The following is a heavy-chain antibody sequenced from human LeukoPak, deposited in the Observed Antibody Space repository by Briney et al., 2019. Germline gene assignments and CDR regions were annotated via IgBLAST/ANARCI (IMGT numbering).Heavy chain of an antibody. D-gene: IGHD1-1*01. J-gene: IGHJ4*02. CDR3: VGRPWNFDY. V-gene: IGHV3-15*01. CDR1: GFTFSHAW. Sequence: GGSLRLSCAASGFTFSHAWVSWVRQCPGKGLEWVGRIKSKNDGETRDYAAPVKGRFTISRDESKAEVYLHMTSLKAEDTAVYYCVGRPWNFDYWGQGTLVTVSS. CDR2: IKSKNDGETR.